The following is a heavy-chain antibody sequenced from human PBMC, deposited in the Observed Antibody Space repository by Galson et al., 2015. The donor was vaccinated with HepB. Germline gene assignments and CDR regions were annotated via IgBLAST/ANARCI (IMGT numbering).Heavy chain of an antibody. V-gene: IGHV1-18*01. J-gene: IGHJ6*03. CDR3: ARGRQEDPYIRYYYYYMDV. CDR1: GYTFTSYG. Sequence: SVKVSCKASGYTFTSYGISWVRQAPGQGLEWMGWIGAYNGNTNYAQKLQGRVTMTTDTSTSTAYMELRSLRSDDTAVYYCARGRQEDPYIRYYYYYMDVWGKGTTVTVSS. CDR2: IGAYNGNT. D-gene: IGHD4-11*01.